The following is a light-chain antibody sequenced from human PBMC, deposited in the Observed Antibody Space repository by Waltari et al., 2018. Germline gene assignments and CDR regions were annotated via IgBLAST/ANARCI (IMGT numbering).Light chain of an antibody. V-gene: IGKV3-20*01. CDR1: QSVDST. CDR2: GAS. CDR3: QHYVRLPVT. Sequence: IVLTQSPRPLSLSPGDRSTLSCSASQSVDSTLAWYQKRPGQAPRLLIYGASTRATAIPDRFSGSGSGTDFTLTISRLEPEDFAVYYCQHYVRLPVTFGQGTPVEIK. J-gene: IGKJ1*01.